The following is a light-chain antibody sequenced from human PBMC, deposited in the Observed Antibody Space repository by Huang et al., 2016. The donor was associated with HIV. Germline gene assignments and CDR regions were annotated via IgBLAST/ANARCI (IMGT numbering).Light chain of an antibody. CDR3: QQYNNWPPAT. V-gene: IGKV3-15*01. Sequence: EIVMTQSPATLSVSPGERDTLSCRASQSVSSNLAWYRQKPGQAPRRLIYGASTRATGIPARFSGSGSGTEFTLTISSLQSEDFAVYYCQQYNNWPPATFGPGTKVDIK. CDR2: GAS. CDR1: QSVSSN. J-gene: IGKJ3*01.